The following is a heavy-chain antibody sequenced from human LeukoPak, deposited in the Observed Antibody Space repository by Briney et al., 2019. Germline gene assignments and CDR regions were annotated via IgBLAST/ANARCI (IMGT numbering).Heavy chain of an antibody. CDR3: AREPASYDGSGYYPTHFDY. CDR2: INHSGST. Sequence: SETLSLTCAVYGGSFSGYYWSWIRQPPGKGLEWIGEINHSGSTNYNPSPKSRVTMSVDTSKNQFSLKLSSVTAADTAVYYCAREPASYDGSGYYPTHFDYWGQGTLATVSS. V-gene: IGHV4-34*01. J-gene: IGHJ4*02. CDR1: GGSFSGYY. D-gene: IGHD3-22*01.